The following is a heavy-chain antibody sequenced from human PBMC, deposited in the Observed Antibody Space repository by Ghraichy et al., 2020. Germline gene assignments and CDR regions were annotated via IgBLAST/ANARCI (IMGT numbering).Heavy chain of an antibody. D-gene: IGHD3-10*01. CDR1: GGSFSGYY. J-gene: IGHJ4*02. Sequence: SQTLSLTCAVYGGSFSGYYWSWIRQPPGKGLEWIGEINHSGSTNYNPSLKSRVTISVDTSKNQFSLKLSSVTAADTAVYYCARALRPQYGSGSPPGYWGQGTLVTVSS. CDR2: INHSGST. CDR3: ARALRPQYGSGSPPGY. V-gene: IGHV4-34*01.